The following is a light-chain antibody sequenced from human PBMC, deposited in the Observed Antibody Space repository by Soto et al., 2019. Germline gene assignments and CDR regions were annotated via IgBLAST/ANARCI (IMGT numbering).Light chain of an antibody. V-gene: IGKV1-39*01. J-gene: IGKJ1*01. CDR2: AAS. CDR1: QSISSY. CDR3: HQNYSIPST. Sequence: IHMNQVESSISPFVGARVSNTCRASQSISSYLNWYQQRPGKAPKLLIYAASTLQTGVSSNFSGSASGTDFTLTISSLQPEDFATYFCHQNYSIPSTFGQGTKVDIK.